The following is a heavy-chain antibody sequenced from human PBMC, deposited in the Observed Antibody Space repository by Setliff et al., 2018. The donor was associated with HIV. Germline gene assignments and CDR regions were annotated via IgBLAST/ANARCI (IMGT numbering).Heavy chain of an antibody. J-gene: IGHJ3*02. CDR1: GGSISSGSNY. V-gene: IGHV4-61*09. Sequence: PSETLSLTCTVSGGSISSGSNYWSWIRQPAGKGLEWIGHIYTSGSTNYNPSLKSRVTMSVDTSKNQFYLKLSSVTAADTAVYYCARILLYDSSAYFVNAFDIWGQGTVVTVSS. CDR2: IYTSGST. CDR3: ARILLYDSSAYFVNAFDI. D-gene: IGHD3-22*01.